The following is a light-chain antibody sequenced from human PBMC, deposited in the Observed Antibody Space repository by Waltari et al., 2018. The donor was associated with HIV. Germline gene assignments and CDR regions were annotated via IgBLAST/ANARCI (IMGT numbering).Light chain of an antibody. CDR1: RYNIGDNY. V-gene: IGLV1-51*01. J-gene: IGLJ2*01. Sequence: QSVLTQPPSVSAAPGQKVTLSCSGNRYNIGDNYVSWHQHVPGKAPKVLIYDNNKRPAGTPVRFFGSKSGTSATLDIIGLQTGDEADYYCATWDASLSAVVFGGGTRLTVL. CDR3: ATWDASLSAVV. CDR2: DNN.